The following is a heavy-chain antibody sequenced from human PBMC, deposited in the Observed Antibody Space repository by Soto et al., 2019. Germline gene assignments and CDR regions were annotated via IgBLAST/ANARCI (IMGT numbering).Heavy chain of an antibody. V-gene: IGHV4-39*01. Sequence: PSETLSLTCTVSGGSISSSSYYWGWIRQPPGKGLEWIGSIYYSGSTYYNPSLKSRVTISVDTSKSQFSLKLTSVTAADTAVYYCASPKIAFYNWFDPWGQGTLVTVS. D-gene: IGHD3-3*02. CDR1: GGSISSSSYY. CDR3: ASPKIAFYNWFDP. CDR2: IYYSGST. J-gene: IGHJ5*02.